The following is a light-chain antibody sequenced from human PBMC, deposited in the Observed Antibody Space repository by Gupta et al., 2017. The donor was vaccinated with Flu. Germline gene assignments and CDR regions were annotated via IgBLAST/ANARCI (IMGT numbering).Light chain of an antibody. CDR3: SSSTTSITVV. V-gene: IGLV2-14*01. CDR2: EVS. Sequence: QSALTQPASVSGSPGQSITISCTGTSSDVDGYKYVSWYQQHPGKAPKLMMYEVSNRPSGVSNRFSGSKSGNTASLTISGLQAEDEADYYCSSSTTSITVVFGTGTKLTVL. J-gene: IGLJ1*01. CDR1: SSDVDGYKY.